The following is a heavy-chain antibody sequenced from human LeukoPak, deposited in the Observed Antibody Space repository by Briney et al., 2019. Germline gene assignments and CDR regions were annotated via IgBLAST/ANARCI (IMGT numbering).Heavy chain of an antibody. CDR2: ISYDGSNK. CDR3: ARDLEEMATIGGSFGFVY. J-gene: IGHJ4*02. Sequence: GGSLRLSCAASGFTFSIYGMHWVRQAPGKGVEWVAVISYDGSNKYYADSVKGRFTISRDNSKNTLYLQMNSLRAEDTAVYYCARDLEEMATIGGSFGFVYWGQGTLVTVSS. D-gene: IGHD5-24*01. CDR1: GFTFSIYG. V-gene: IGHV3-30-3*01.